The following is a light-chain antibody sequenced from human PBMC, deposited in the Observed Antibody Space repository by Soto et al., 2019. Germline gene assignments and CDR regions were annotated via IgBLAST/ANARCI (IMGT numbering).Light chain of an antibody. Sequence: DIQVTQSPSTLSASVGDRVTITCRASQTISSWLAWYQQKPGEAPKLLIYKASNLESGVPSRFSGSGSGTEFTLTISSLQPDDFATYYCQQYNTYSGQTFGGGTKVDIK. V-gene: IGKV1-5*03. CDR2: KAS. CDR3: QQYNTYSGQT. J-gene: IGKJ4*01. CDR1: QTISSW.